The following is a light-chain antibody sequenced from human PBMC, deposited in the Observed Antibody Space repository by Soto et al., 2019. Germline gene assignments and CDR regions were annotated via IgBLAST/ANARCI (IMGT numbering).Light chain of an antibody. Sequence: ILLTHSPGTLSLSPVEIATLCFRASETFSNSFLSWFQQIPGQAPRILIYGASMRATGIPDRFSGSGSGTDFTLTISRLEPEDFAVYYCQQYGTAPWTFGQGTKVDIK. CDR1: ETFSNSF. CDR2: GAS. CDR3: QQYGTAPWT. V-gene: IGKV3-20*01. J-gene: IGKJ1*01.